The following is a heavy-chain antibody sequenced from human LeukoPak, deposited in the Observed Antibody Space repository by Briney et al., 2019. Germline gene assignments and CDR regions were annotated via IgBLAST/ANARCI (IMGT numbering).Heavy chain of an antibody. V-gene: IGHV3-23*01. D-gene: IGHD3-22*01. J-gene: IGHJ4*02. CDR3: AKGSANCYDSSGYYPFFDY. Sequence: GGSLRLSCAASGFTFSSYAMSWVRQAPGKGLEWVSAISGSGGSTYYADSVKGRFTISRDNSKNTLYLQMNSLRAEDTAVYYCAKGSANCYDSSGYYPFFDYWGQGTLVTVSS. CDR2: ISGSGGST. CDR1: GFTFSSYA.